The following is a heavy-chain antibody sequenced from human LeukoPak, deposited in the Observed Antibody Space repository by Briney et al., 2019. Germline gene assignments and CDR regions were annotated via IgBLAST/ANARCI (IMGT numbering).Heavy chain of an antibody. V-gene: IGHV4-61*02. J-gene: IGHJ5*02. CDR1: GGSISSGSYY. CDR2: IYTSGST. D-gene: IGHD3-3*01. Sequence: PSETLSLTCTVSGGSISSGSYYWSWIRQPAGKGLEWIGRIYTSGSTNYNPSLKSRVTISVDTSKNQFSLKLSSVTAADTAVYYCARDSPDFWSGYSHSNWFDPWGQGTLVTVSS. CDR3: ARDSPDFWSGYSHSNWFDP.